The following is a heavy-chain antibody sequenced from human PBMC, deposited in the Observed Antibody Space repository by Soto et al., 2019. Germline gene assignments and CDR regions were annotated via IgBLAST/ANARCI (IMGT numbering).Heavy chain of an antibody. V-gene: IGHV5-51*01. CDR2: FNPHDSDT. J-gene: IGHJ4*02. CDR1: GYNFNTHW. D-gene: IGHD3-9*01. CDR3: ARRRFHDVLSPTYYIDF. Sequence: EVQLVQSGAEVREPGESLKISCKTSGYNFNTHWIAWVRQLPGKGLEWMGIFNPHDSDTMFGPSFEGQVTMSADKSTSTAYLQWSSLKASDTAMYFCARRRFHDVLSPTYYIDFWGQGTLVTVSS.